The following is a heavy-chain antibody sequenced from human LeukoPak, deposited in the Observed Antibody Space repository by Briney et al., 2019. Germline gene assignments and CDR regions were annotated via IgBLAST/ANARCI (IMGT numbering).Heavy chain of an antibody. CDR3: STVAFQRRDYNSPQRNWFDP. D-gene: IGHD5-24*01. J-gene: IGHJ5*02. Sequence: GGSLSLSCAASGFTFSAAWMTWDRQAPGKGLEWVGRIKSKGDGETIDYAAPVKGRFTISRDDSKNTLYLQMNSLKTEDTAVYYRSTVAFQRRDYNSPQRNWFDPWGQGTLVTVSS. CDR2: IKSKGDGETI. V-gene: IGHV3-15*01. CDR1: GFTFSAAW.